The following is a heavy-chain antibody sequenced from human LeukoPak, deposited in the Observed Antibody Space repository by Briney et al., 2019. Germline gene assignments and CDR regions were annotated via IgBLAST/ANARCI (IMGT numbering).Heavy chain of an antibody. J-gene: IGHJ6*02. CDR3: AKDLSPLYYYYGMDV. CDR2: IWSDGSNK. V-gene: IGHV3-33*06. Sequence: GKSLRLSCATSGFTFSGYGMHWVRQAPGKGLEWVTVIWSDGSNKYYADSVKGRFTISRDNSKNTLYLQMNSLSAEDTAAYYCAKDLSPLYYYYGMDVWGQGTTITVSS. CDR1: GFTFSGYG.